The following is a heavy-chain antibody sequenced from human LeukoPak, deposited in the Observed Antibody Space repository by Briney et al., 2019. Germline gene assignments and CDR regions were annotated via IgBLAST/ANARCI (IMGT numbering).Heavy chain of an antibody. V-gene: IGHV3-74*01. CDR3: ARAGYFRFDY. J-gene: IGHJ4*02. CDR1: GFTFSSYW. Sequence: GGSLRLSCAPSGFTFSSYWMHWVRQAPGKGLMWVSRINSGGSSTNYADSVRGRFTISRDNAKNTLYLQMNSLRADDTAVYYCARAGYFRFDYWGQGTLVTVSS. D-gene: IGHD2-21*01. CDR2: INSGGSST.